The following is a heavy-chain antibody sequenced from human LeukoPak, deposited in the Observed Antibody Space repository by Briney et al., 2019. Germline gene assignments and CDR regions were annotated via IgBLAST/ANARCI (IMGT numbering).Heavy chain of an antibody. CDR3: ARTISSSWVDY. Sequence: SETLSLTCTFSGGSISSSSYYWGWIRQPPGKGLEWIGSIYYSGSTYYNPSLKSRVTISVDTSKNQFSLKLSSVTAADTAVYYCARTISSSWVDYWGQGTLVTVSS. V-gene: IGHV4-39*01. CDR2: IYYSGST. D-gene: IGHD6-13*01. CDR1: GGSISSSSYY. J-gene: IGHJ4*02.